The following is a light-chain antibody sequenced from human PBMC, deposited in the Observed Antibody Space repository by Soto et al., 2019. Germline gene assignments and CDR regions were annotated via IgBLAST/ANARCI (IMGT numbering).Light chain of an antibody. CDR2: WAS. J-gene: IGKJ3*01. Sequence: IVMTQSPDSLAVSLGERATINCKSSQSVLSTSNNKNFLAWFQQKPGQPPKPLIYWASSRESGVPDRFSGSGSGTDFTLTISSLQAEDVAVYYCQQDYTRFTFGPGTKVDIK. CDR3: QQDYTRFT. V-gene: IGKV4-1*01. CDR1: QSVLSTSNNKNF.